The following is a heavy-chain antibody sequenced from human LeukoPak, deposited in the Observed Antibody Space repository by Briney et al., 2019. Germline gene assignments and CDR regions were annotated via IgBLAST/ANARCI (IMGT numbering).Heavy chain of an antibody. J-gene: IGHJ4*02. CDR1: GFTFSSYA. D-gene: IGHD2-15*01. Sequence: GGSRRLSCAASGFTFSSYAMTWVRQAPRKGLEWVSSISGTGGSTFYADSVKGRFTISRDNSKNTLYLQMNSLRAEDTAIYYCAKEREAYCSGGSCYGSDKLFPADYWGQGTLVTVSS. CDR3: AKEREAYCSGGSCYGSDKLFPADY. V-gene: IGHV3-23*01. CDR2: ISGTGGST.